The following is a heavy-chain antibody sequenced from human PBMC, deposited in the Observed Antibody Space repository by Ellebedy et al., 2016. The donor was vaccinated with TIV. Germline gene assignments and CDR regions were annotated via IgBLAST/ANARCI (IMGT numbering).Heavy chain of an antibody. Sequence: SETLSLTCTVSGYSISSGNYWGWIRQPPGQGLEWIGSMYHSGSTSYNPSLKRRVTISVGMFKNQLSLKLSSVTAADTAVYYCATFRNLDGFDIWGQGTMVTVSS. CDR3: ATFRNLDGFDI. V-gene: IGHV4-38-2*02. J-gene: IGHJ3*02. CDR1: GYSISSGNY. CDR2: MYHSGST.